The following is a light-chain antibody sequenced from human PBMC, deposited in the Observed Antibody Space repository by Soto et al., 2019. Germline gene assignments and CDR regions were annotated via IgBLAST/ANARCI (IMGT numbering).Light chain of an antibody. V-gene: IGKV1-5*03. CDR1: QTIKRW. CDR2: KAY. Sequence: DIQMTQSPSTLSGSVGDRVTITCRASQTIKRWLAWYQQKPGKDPKILIHKAYTLKSGVQSRVSGSGSGTEFTLTISSLQPHDFATYYFQHYNSYSEAFGQGTKVELK. CDR3: QHYNSYSEA. J-gene: IGKJ1*01.